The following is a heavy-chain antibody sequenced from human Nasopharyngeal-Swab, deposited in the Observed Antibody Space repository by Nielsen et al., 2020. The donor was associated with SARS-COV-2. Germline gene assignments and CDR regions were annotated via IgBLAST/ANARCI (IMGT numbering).Heavy chain of an antibody. Sequence: SETLSLTCTVSGGSISRGVYYWSWIRQHPGKGLEWIGYIYYSGSTYYNPSLKSRVTISVDTSKNHFSLKLSSVTAADKAVYYCARDGTNGGDNWFDPWGQGNLVTVSS. CDR3: ARDGTNGGDNWFDP. CDR1: GGSISRGVYY. V-gene: IGHV4-31*03. CDR2: IYYSGST. D-gene: IGHD2-8*01. J-gene: IGHJ5*02.